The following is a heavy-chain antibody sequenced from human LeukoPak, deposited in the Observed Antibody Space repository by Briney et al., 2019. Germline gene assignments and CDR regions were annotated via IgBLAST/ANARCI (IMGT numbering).Heavy chain of an antibody. J-gene: IGHJ4*02. CDR1: GYTLTELS. CDR3: ATLRFDTSAYYSVKAFDN. D-gene: IGHD3-22*01. V-gene: IGHV1-24*01. CDR2: FDPVDGET. Sequence: AASVKVSCKVSGYTLTELSMHWARQAPGTGLEWMGRFDPVDGETIYAQKFQGRVTLTEDTSTDTAYMDLSSLRSDDTAVYFCATLRFDTSAYYSVKAFDNWGQGTLVTVSS.